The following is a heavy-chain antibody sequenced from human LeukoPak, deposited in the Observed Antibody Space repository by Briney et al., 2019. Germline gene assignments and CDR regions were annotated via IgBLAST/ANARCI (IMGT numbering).Heavy chain of an antibody. Sequence: ASVKVSCKGSGYTFTNFGFTWVRQAPGQGLEWVGWISGYDGKTRYAQKLQGRVTMTTDISTTTAHMELRGLRSDDTAVYYCARVAYTKVFDPWGQGTLVTVSS. D-gene: IGHD2-21*01. J-gene: IGHJ5*02. V-gene: IGHV1-18*01. CDR2: ISGYDGKT. CDR1: GYTFTNFG. CDR3: ARVAYTKVFDP.